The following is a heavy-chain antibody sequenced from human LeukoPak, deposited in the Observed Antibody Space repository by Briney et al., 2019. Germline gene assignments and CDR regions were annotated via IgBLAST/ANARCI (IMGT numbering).Heavy chain of an antibody. CDR2: IIPIFGTA. D-gene: IGHD3-3*01. Sequence: SVKVSCKASGGTFSSYAISWVRQAPGQGLEWMGGIIPIFGTANYAQKFQGRVTITADESTSTAYMELSSLRSEDTAVYYCARAFWSGYYSGNWFDPWGQGTLVTVSS. CDR3: ARAFWSGYYSGNWFDP. V-gene: IGHV1-69*13. CDR1: GGTFSSYA. J-gene: IGHJ5*02.